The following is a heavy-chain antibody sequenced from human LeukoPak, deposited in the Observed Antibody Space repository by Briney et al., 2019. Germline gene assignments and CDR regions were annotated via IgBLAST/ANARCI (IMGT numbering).Heavy chain of an antibody. J-gene: IGHJ4*02. CDR2: INPNSGGT. CDR1: GYTFTGYY. CDR3: ARDISLVVAATQDY. Sequence: GSVKVSCKASGYTFTGYYMHWVRQAPGQGLEWMGWINPNSGGTNYAQKFQGRVTMTRDTSISTAYMEPSRLRSDDTAVYYCARDISLVVAATQDYWGQGTLVTVSS. V-gene: IGHV1-2*02. D-gene: IGHD2-15*01.